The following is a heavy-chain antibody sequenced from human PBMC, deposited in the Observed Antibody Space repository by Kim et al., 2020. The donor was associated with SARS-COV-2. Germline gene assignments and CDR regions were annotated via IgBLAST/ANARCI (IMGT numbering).Heavy chain of an antibody. J-gene: IGHJ1*01. CDR3: PCFDCSGGGFVGGC. CDR2: IWSRDPYAT. V-gene: IGHV3-73*01. D-gene: IGHD2-15*01. Sequence: GGSLRLSCAASGFTLSGSSVHWVRQASGKGLGWVGGIWSRDPYATAYAASVKGRFAISGDDSKNKAYLQMNSLNGDDTAVYYCPCFDCSGGGFVGGCWG. CDR1: GFTLSGSS.